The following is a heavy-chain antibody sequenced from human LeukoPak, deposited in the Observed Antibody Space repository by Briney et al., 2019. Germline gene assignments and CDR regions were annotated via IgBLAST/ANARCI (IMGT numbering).Heavy chain of an antibody. Sequence: ASVKVSCKASGGTFSSYAISWVRQAPGQGLEWMGWISGYNGYTNYAQKFQFGVTMTTDTSTSTAYMELRSLTSDDTAVYYCARDKAVTTELTQYFHHWGQGTLVTVSS. CDR3: ARDKAVTTELTQYFHH. CDR1: GGTFSSYA. V-gene: IGHV1-18*01. D-gene: IGHD4-11*01. J-gene: IGHJ1*01. CDR2: ISGYNGYT.